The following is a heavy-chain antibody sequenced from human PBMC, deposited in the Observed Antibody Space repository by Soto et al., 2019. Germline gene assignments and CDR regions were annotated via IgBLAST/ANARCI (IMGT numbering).Heavy chain of an antibody. Sequence: PSETLSLTCTASGGSISSSHWSWIRQPPGKGLEWIGYMYHSGITNSNPSLKSRVTISEDRSKNQLSLKLSSVTAADTAVYYCARGRSPLIRGYYYYYYMDVWGKGPTVTVSS. CDR3: ARGRSPLIRGYYYYYYMDV. CDR2: MYHSGIT. V-gene: IGHV4-59*12. D-gene: IGHD2-8*01. CDR1: GGSISSSH. J-gene: IGHJ6*03.